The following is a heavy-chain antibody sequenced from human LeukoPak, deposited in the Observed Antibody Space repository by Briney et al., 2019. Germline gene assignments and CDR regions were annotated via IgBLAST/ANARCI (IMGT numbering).Heavy chain of an antibody. CDR2: IYTSGST. V-gene: IGHV4-4*07. CDR1: GGSITSYY. J-gene: IGHJ4*02. D-gene: IGHD5-18*01. Sequence: SETLSLTCTVSGGSITSYYWSWIRQPAGKGLEWIGRIYTSGSTNYNPSLKSRVTMSVDTSKNQFSLKLSSVTAADTAVYYRARQRRIQLWSVGFDYWGQGTLVTVSS. CDR3: ARQRRIQLWSVGFDY.